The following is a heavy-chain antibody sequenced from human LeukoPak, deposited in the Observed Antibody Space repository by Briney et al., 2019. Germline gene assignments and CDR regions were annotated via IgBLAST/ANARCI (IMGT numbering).Heavy chain of an antibody. Sequence: GGSLTLSCTASGYTFSSYAMSWVRHAPGKGLEWVSAISGSGGSTYYADSVKGRFTISRDNYKNTLYLQMNSLRAEDTAVYYCAKEIQENYYDSSGYPYCFDYGGRGTLVSVSS. CDR3: AKEIQENYYDSSGYPYCFDY. D-gene: IGHD3-22*01. CDR1: GYTFSSYA. J-gene: IGHJ4*02. CDR2: ISGSGGST. V-gene: IGHV3-23*01.